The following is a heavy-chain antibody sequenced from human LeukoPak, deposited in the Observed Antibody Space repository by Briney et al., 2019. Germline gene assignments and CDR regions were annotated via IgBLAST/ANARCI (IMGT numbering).Heavy chain of an antibody. CDR1: GFTFSSYA. J-gene: IGHJ4*02. V-gene: IGHV3-23*01. CDR3: AKAKCYDSSGYRPFDY. Sequence: PGGSLKLSCAASGFTFSSYAMSWVRQAPGKGLEWVSAISGSGGNTYYADSVKGRFTISRDNSKNTLYLQMNSLRAEDTAVYYCAKAKCYDSSGYRPFDYWGQGTLVTVSS. CDR2: ISGSGGNT. D-gene: IGHD3-22*01.